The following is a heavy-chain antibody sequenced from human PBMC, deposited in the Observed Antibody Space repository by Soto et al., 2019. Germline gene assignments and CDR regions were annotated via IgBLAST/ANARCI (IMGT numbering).Heavy chain of an antibody. CDR3: AKTKGSWDYYYYYGMDV. CDR1: GFTFSSYA. CDR2: ISGSGGST. Sequence: PGGSLRLSCAASGFTFSSYAMSWVRQAPGKGLEWASAISGSGGSTYYADSVKGRFTISRDNSKNTLYLQMNSLRAEDTAVYYCAKTKGSWDYYYYYGMDVWGQGTTVTVSS. V-gene: IGHV3-23*01. D-gene: IGHD6-13*01. J-gene: IGHJ6*02.